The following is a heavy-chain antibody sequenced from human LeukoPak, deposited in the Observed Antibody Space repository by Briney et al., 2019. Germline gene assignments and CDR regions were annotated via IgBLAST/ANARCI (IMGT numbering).Heavy chain of an antibody. Sequence: ASVWVSCKTSGYPFTVYYIHWVRQAPGQGLEWMGRINPNSGDIDYAQKFQGSVTMTTDTSISTAYMELSSLRSDDTAMYYCATPATTRGTDYWGQGTLVIVSS. CDR1: GYPFTVYY. D-gene: IGHD1-14*01. J-gene: IGHJ4*02. V-gene: IGHV1-2*04. CDR3: ATPATTRGTDY. CDR2: INPNSGDI.